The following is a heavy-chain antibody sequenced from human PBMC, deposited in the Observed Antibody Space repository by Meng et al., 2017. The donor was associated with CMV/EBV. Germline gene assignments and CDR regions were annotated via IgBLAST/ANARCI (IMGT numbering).Heavy chain of an antibody. CDR2: IYYSGSA. CDR1: GGPISSSSYY. CDR3: ARDQGSGWYYYYYGMDV. V-gene: IGHV4-39*07. Sequence: SETLSLTCTVSGGPISSSSYYWGWIRQPPGKGLEWIGSIYYSGSAYYNPSLKSRVTISVDTSKNQFSLKLSSVTAADTAVYYCARDQGSGWYYYYYGMDVWGQGTTVTVSS. J-gene: IGHJ6*02. D-gene: IGHD6-19*01.